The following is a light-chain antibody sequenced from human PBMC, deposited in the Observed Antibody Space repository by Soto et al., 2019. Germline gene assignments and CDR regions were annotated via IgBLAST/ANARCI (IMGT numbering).Light chain of an antibody. V-gene: IGKV1-5*03. Sequence: DIQMTQSPSTLSASVGDRVTITCRASQSISSWFAWYQQKPGKAPKLLIFKASSLASRVPSRFSGSGDGTESTLTISSLQPDDVAAYYWQQYNSYPYTFGQGTRLEIK. J-gene: IGKJ2*01. CDR2: KAS. CDR1: QSISSW. CDR3: QQYNSYPYT.